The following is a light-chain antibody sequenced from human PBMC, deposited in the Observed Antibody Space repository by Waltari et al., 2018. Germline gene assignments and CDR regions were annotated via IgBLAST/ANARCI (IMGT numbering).Light chain of an antibody. J-gene: IGLJ2*01. V-gene: IGLV2-8*01. CDR3: TSYAGSNIV. CDR1: SSDVGASDY. CDR2: EVT. Sequence: QSALTQPPSASGSPGQSVTISCTGTSSDVGASDYVSWYQQNPGKAPKLLIYEVTKRPSGVPDRFSGSKSGNTASLTVSGLQAEDEADYYCTSYAGSNIVFGGGTKLTVL.